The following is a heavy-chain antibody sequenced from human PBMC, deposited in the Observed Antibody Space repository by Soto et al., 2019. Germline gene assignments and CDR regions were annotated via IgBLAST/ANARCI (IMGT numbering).Heavy chain of an antibody. CDR2: IYYSGST. J-gene: IGHJ6*02. D-gene: IGHD3-9*01. CDR1: GGSISSGGYS. Sequence: SETLSLTCAVSGGSISSGGYSWSWIRQPPGKGLEWIGYIYYSGSTYYNPSLKSRVTISVDTSKNQFSLKLSSVTAADTAVYYCARWGYFDSVLDVWGQGTTVTVSS. V-gene: IGHV4-30-4*01. CDR3: ARWGYFDSVLDV.